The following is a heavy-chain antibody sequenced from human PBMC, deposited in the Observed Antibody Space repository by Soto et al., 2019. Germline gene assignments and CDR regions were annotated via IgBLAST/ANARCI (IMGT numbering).Heavy chain of an antibody. Sequence: EVQLVESGGGLVQPGESLRLTCAASGFTFSYYRMSWVRQPPGKGLEWLAYIKEDGSDKYYVDSVKGRFTISKDKAKNSLVLQMNSLRDEDTAVYYCARDWSHSSSGRGIDHWGQGAMVTISS. CDR3: ARDWSHSSSGRGIDH. V-gene: IGHV3-7*01. CDR1: GFTFSYYR. CDR2: IKEDGSDK. D-gene: IGHD3-3*01. J-gene: IGHJ4*02.